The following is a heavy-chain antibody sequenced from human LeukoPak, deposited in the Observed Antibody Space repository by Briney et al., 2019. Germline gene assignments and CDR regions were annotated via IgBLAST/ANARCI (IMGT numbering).Heavy chain of an antibody. J-gene: IGHJ4*02. CDR3: AASTYGSGAYVGFDS. CDR2: MYPGDSDT. CDR1: GYTFANYW. D-gene: IGHD3-10*01. Sequence: NPGESLKISSRATGYTFANYWIGWVRQMPGKGLEWMGIMYPGDSDTRYSPSFQGQVTLSADKSISTAHLQWSSLRASDTAMYYCAASTYGSGAYVGFDSWGQGTLVTVSS. V-gene: IGHV5-51*01.